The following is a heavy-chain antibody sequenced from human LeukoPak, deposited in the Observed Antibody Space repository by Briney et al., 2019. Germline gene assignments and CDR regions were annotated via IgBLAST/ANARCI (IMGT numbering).Heavy chain of an antibody. CDR2: ISGSGGST. CDR1: GFTFSSYA. Sequence: GGSLRLSCAASGFTFSSYAMSWVRQAPGKGPEWVSAISGSGGSTYYADSVKGRFTISRDNSKNTLYLQMNSLRAEDTAVYYCAKDRTSGGSSPRFDPWGQGTLVTVSS. D-gene: IGHD3-10*01. V-gene: IGHV3-23*01. CDR3: AKDRTSGGSSPRFDP. J-gene: IGHJ5*02.